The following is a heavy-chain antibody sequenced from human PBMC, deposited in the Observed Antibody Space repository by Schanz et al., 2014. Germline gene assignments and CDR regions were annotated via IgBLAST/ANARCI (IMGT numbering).Heavy chain of an antibody. D-gene: IGHD6-19*01. J-gene: IGHJ4*02. Sequence: EVQLVESGGGLVQPGGSLRLSCVASGFTFSDYYMSWVRQAPGKGLEWVSGISDRGDGTNYGDSVRGRFTISRDNSRNTVYLQMNNVGVDDTATYYCVKTDAGWRFDYWGQGTLVIVSS. V-gene: IGHV3-23*04. CDR3: VKTDAGWRFDY. CDR1: GFTFSDYY. CDR2: ISDRGDGT.